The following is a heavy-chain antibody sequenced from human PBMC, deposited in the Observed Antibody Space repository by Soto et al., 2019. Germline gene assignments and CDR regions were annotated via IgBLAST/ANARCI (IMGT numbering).Heavy chain of an antibody. V-gene: IGHV2-5*02. CDR3: ARIVWLRFEF. CDR1: GFSLTSSGVA. CDR2: IDWADDT. J-gene: IGHJ4*02. D-gene: IGHD6-19*01. Sequence: QVTLRESGPTLVKPTQTLTLTCTFSGFSLTSSGVAVGWIRQPPGKALEWLASIDWADDTHYNPSLKNRAIITEGTPKNQVVLTLANMDPTDTATYYCARIVWLRFEFWGQGTPVTVAS.